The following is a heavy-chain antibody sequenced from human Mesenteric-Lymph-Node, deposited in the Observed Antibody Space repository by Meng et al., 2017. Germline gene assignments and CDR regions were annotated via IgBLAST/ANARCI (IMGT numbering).Heavy chain of an antibody. J-gene: IGHJ3*02. CDR1: GFNIDDYA. Sequence: SLKISCAASGFNIDDYAMHWVRQAPGKGLEWVSGISWNGASIAYLDSVKGRFIISRDNAKKSLYLQIISLRPEDTALYFCEGIRRRDDDFDIWGQGTMVTVSS. CDR3: EGIRRRDDDFDI. V-gene: IGHV3-9*01. CDR2: ISWNGASI. D-gene: IGHD5-18*01.